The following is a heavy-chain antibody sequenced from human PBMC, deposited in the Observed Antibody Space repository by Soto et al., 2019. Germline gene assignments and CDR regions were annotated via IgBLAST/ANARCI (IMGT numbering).Heavy chain of an antibody. J-gene: IGHJ4*02. CDR3: ARDFPYDYIWGSTYYFDY. V-gene: IGHV3-48*01. Sequence: GGSLRLSCAASGLTLSSYSMNWVRQAPGKGLEWVSYISSSSSTIYYADSVKGRFTISRDNAKNSLYLQMNSLRAEDTAVYYCARDFPYDYIWGSTYYFDYWGQGTLVTVSS. D-gene: IGHD3-16*01. CDR2: ISSSSSTI. CDR1: GLTLSSYS.